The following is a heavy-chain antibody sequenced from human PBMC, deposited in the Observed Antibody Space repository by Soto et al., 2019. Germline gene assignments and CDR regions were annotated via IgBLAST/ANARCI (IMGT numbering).Heavy chain of an antibody. Sequence: QVQLVQCGAEVKKPGSSVRVSCKASGGTFSSYAISWVRQAPGQGLEWMGGIIPIFGTENYAQKFQGRVTITADESTSTAYMELSSLRSEDTAVYYCARDRIAGSKYYYGMDVWGHGTTVTVSS. CDR1: GGTFSSYA. CDR3: ARDRIAGSKYYYGMDV. V-gene: IGHV1-69*01. CDR2: IIPIFGTE. D-gene: IGHD6-13*01. J-gene: IGHJ6*02.